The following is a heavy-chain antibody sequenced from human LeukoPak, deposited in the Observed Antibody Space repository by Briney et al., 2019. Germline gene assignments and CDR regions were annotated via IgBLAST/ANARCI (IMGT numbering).Heavy chain of an antibody. J-gene: IGHJ4*02. CDR2: INSDGGST. CDR1: GFTFSSYW. D-gene: IGHD3-9*01. Sequence: QPGGSLRLSCAASGFTFSSYWMHWVRQAPGKGLEWVSRINSDGGSTTYADCVKGRFTISRDNAKNTMYLQMSSLRADDSAVYYCGRGGLTGQMAAFDYWGQGALVTVST. CDR3: GRGGLTGQMAAFDY. V-gene: IGHV3-74*01.